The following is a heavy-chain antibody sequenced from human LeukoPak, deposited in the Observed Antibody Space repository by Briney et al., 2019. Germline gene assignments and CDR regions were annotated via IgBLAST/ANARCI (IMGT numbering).Heavy chain of an antibody. V-gene: IGHV4-39*07. CDR2: IYYSGST. J-gene: IGHJ6*03. D-gene: IGHD5-12*01. CDR3: ARVPGYSGYDGFDLTYMDV. Sequence: SETLSLTCTVSGGSIGSSSYYWGWIRQPPGKGLEWIGSIYYSGSTYYNPSLKSRVTISVDTSKNQFSLKLSSVTAADTAVYYCARVPGYSGYDGFDLTYMDVWGKGTTVTVSS. CDR1: GGSIGSSSYY.